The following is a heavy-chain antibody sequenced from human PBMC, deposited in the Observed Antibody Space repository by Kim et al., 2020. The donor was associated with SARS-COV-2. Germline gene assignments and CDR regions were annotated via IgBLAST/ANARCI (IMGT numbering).Heavy chain of an antibody. J-gene: IGHJ4*02. CDR3: AIVASKLRFLNFEY. Sequence: YAVSRKGRFTISRDNTKNTLYLKLNSLEAEDTAVYYCAIVASKLRFLNFEYWGQGTLVTV. V-gene: IGHV3-23*01. D-gene: IGHD3-3*01.